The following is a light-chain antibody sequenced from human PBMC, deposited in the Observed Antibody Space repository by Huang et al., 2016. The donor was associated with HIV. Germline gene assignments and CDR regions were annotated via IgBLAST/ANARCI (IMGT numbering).Light chain of an antibody. V-gene: IGKV1-39*01. Sequence: DIQMTQSPSSLSASVGDRVTITCRASQSISSYLNWYQQKPGKAPKLLIYAASSLQSGVPSRFSGSGYGTDCTLTISSLQPEDFATYYCQQSYSTLRYTFGQGTKLEIK. CDR2: AAS. CDR1: QSISSY. J-gene: IGKJ2*01. CDR3: QQSYSTLRYT.